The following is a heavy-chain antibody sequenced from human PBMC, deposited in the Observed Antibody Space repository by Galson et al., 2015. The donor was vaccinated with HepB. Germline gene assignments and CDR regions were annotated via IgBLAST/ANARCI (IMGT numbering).Heavy chain of an antibody. Sequence: SLRLSCAASGFTFSSYGMHWVRQAPGKGLEWVAVISYDGSNKYYADSVKGRFTISRDNSKNTLYLQMNSLRAEDTAVYYCAKWEGYSGFDYWGQGTLVTVSS. J-gene: IGHJ4*02. CDR1: GFTFSSYG. CDR3: AKWEGYSGFDY. D-gene: IGHD5-12*01. CDR2: ISYDGSNK. V-gene: IGHV3-30*18.